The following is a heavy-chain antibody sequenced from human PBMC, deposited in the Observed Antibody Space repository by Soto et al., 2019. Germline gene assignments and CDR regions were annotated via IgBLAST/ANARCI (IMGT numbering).Heavy chain of an antibody. D-gene: IGHD5-18*01. CDR3: AKGVDTAMGHYFDY. V-gene: IGHV3-30*18. Sequence: QVQLVESGGGVVQSGRSLRLSCAASGFTFSSYGMHWVRQAPGKGLEWVAVISYDGSNKYYADSVKGRFTISRDNSKNTLYLQMNSLRAEDTAVYYCAKGVDTAMGHYFDYWGQGTLVTVSS. CDR1: GFTFSSYG. CDR2: ISYDGSNK. J-gene: IGHJ4*02.